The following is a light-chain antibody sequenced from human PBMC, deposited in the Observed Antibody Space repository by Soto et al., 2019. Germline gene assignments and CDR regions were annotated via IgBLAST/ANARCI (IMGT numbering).Light chain of an antibody. CDR2: DAS. J-gene: IGKJ4*01. V-gene: IGKV3-11*01. Sequence: EIVLTQSPATLSLSPGERATLSCRASQSVRSHLVWYQQKPGRAPRLLIYDASNRATGIPARFSGSGSGTDFTLTISSLEPEDFAVYYCQHRAAWPITFGGGTKVAIK. CDR3: QHRAAWPIT. CDR1: QSVRSH.